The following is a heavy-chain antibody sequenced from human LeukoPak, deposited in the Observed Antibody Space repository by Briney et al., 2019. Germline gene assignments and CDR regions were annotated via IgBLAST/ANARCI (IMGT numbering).Heavy chain of an antibody. CDR2: IKSKTDGGTT. J-gene: IGHJ1*01. V-gene: IGHV3-15*01. Sequence: GGSLRLSCAASGFTFTYAYMSWVRQAPGRGLEWVGRIKSKTDGGTTDYAAPVKGRFTISRDDSNKTLHPQMNSLKTEDTGVYYCTTDAPYYGSGSYFSDFQHWGQGTLVTVSS. CDR1: GFTFTYAY. CDR3: TTDAPYYGSGSYFSDFQH. D-gene: IGHD3-10*01.